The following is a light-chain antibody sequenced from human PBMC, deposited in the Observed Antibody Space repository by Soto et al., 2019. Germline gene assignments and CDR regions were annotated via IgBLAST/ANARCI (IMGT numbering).Light chain of an antibody. CDR3: QQYNSYSPGFT. CDR1: QSISSW. CDR2: KAS. V-gene: IGKV1-5*03. Sequence: DIQMTQSPSTLSASVGDRVTLTCRASQSISSWLAWYQQKPGKAPRLLIYKASSLESGVPSRFSGSGSGTEFTLTISSLQPDDFATYYCQQYNSYSPGFTFGPGTKVDIK. J-gene: IGKJ3*01.